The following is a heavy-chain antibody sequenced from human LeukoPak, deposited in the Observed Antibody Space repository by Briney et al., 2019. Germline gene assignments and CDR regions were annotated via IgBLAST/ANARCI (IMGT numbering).Heavy chain of an antibody. CDR2: IYSGGST. V-gene: IGHV3-66*02. J-gene: IGHJ3*02. CDR1: GFTVSSNY. CDR3: ARDVAGSSSSVYDAFDI. D-gene: IGHD6-6*01. Sequence: GGSLRLSRAASGFTVSSNYMSWVRQAPGKGLEWVSVIYSGGSTYYADSVKGRFTISRDNSKNTLYLQMNSLRAEDTAVYYCARDVAGSSSSVYDAFDIWGQGTMVTVSS.